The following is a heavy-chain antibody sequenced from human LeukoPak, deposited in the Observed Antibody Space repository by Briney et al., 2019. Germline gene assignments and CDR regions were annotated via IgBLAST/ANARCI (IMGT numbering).Heavy chain of an antibody. V-gene: IGHV1-18*01. CDR3: ARLQXQXXXSXXXXLGGDLYXYYYMDV. CDR2: ISAYNGNT. CDR1: GYTFTSYG. D-gene: IGHD3-3*01. J-gene: IGHJ6*03. Sequence: ASVKVSCKASGYTFTSYGISWVRQAPGQGLEWMGWISAYNGNTNYAQKLQGRVTMTTDTSTSTAYKELRSLRSDDTAVYYCARLQXQXXXSXXXXLGGDLYXYYYMDVWGKGTTVTVSS.